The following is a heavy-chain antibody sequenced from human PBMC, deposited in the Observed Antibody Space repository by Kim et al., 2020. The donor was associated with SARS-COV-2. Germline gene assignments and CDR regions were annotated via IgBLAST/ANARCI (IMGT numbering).Heavy chain of an antibody. CDR1: GCIFSDHY. D-gene: IGHD6-13*01. Sequence: GGSLRLSCAASGCIFSDHYMDWVRQAPGEGPEGVCRIRNKAHSYTTEYAASVKGRFTIARDDSKNSLYLQMSSLKTGDTAVYYWASRRAADSLSEFGSWGQGTLVTVSS. CDR3: ASRRAADSLSEFGS. V-gene: IGHV3-72*01. J-gene: IGHJ4*02. CDR2: IRNKAHSYTT.